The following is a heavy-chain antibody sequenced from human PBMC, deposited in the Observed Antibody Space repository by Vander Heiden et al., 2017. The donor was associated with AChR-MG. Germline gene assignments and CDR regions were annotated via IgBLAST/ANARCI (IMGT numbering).Heavy chain of an antibody. D-gene: IGHD2-15*01. V-gene: IGHV1-2*02. CDR2: INPNSGGT. Sequence: QVQLVQSGAEVKKPGASVKVSCKASGYPFTGYYMHWVRQAPGQGLEWMGWINPNSGGTNYAQKFQGRVTMTRDTSISTAYMELSRLRSDDTAVYYCARAEVVVVAATPTKGGYYYYYYYMDVWGKGTTVTVSS. CDR3: ARAEVVVVAATPTKGGYYYYYYYMDV. J-gene: IGHJ6*03. CDR1: GYPFTGYY.